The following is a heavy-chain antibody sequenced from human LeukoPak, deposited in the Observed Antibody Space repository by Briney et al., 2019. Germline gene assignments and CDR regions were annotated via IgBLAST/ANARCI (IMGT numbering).Heavy chain of an antibody. CDR2: ISNIGHTT. Sequence: PGGSPRLSCAASGFTFTAEYMSWIRQAPGQGLEWIAYISNIGHTTNYADSVEGRFTMSRDNAENSLYLQMSSLRAEDAAVYYCARSRGARAGAYFAGWGEGTLVS. J-gene: IGHJ4*02. D-gene: IGHD1-26*01. CDR3: ARSRGARAGAYFAG. CDR1: GFTFTAEY. V-gene: IGHV3-11*01.